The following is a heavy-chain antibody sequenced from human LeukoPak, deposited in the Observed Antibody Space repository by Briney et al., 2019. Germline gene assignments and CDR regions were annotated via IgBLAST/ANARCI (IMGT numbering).Heavy chain of an antibody. J-gene: IGHJ4*02. CDR1: GGSISSYS. V-gene: IGHV4-59*01. Sequence: SETLSLTCIVSGGSISSYSWNWIRQSPGKGLEWVGYISHSGTTSYNSSLKSRVTISVDTSKNQFSLKLNSVTAADTAVYYCAREPHYWGQGTLVTVSS. CDR3: AREPHY. CDR2: ISHSGTT.